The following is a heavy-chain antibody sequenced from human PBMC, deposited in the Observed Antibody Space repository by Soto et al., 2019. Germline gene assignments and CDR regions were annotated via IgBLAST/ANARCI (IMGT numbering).Heavy chain of an antibody. CDR2: INSDGSST. Sequence: GGSLRLSCAASGFTFSSYWMHWVRQAPGKGLVWVSRINSDGSSTSYADSVKGRFTISRDNAKNTLYLQMNSLRAEDTAVYYWARDQSPLVSSAPYYYYGMDVWGQGTTVTGSS. CDR1: GFTFSSYW. CDR3: ARDQSPLVSSAPYYYYGMDV. J-gene: IGHJ6*02. V-gene: IGHV3-74*01. D-gene: IGHD6-6*01.